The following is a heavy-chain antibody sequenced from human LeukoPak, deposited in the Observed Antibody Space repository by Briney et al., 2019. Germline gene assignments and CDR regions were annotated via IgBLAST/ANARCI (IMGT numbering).Heavy chain of an antibody. CDR1: GFTFSSYA. D-gene: IGHD2-15*01. J-gene: IGHJ5*02. CDR2: ISGSSGST. CDR3: AKRRDIVVVVAATPLRHNWFDP. V-gene: IGHV3-23*01. Sequence: GGSLRLSCAASGFTFSSYAMSWVRQAPGKGLEWVSAISGSSGSTYYADSVKGRFTISRDNSKNTLYLQMNSLRAEDTAVYYCAKRRDIVVVVAATPLRHNWFDPWGQGTLVTVFS.